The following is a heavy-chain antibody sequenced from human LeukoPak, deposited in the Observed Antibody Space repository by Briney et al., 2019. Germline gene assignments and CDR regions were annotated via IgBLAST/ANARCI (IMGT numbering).Heavy chain of an antibody. CDR3: AGGGGYDRSGYYYSLSY. D-gene: IGHD3-22*01. CDR2: INPSSGGT. CDR1: GYTFTDYY. Sequence: ASVKVSCKASGYTFTDYYMHWVRQAPGQGLEWMGWINPSSGGTNYAQQFQGRVTMTRDTSISAAYMALSRLRSDDTAVYYCAGGGGYDRSGYYYSLSYWGQGTLVTVSS. J-gene: IGHJ4*02. V-gene: IGHV1-2*02.